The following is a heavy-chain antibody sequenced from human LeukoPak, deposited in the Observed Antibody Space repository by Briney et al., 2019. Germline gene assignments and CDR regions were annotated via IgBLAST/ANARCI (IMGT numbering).Heavy chain of an antibody. Sequence: GGSLSLSCAASGITFRSYGMHWVRQAPGKGLEWVAVISYDGSHKYYADSVKGRFSISRDNSKNTLYLQMNSLRADDTAVYYCAKGARGDTVTSIVGLIWFDPWGQGTLVTVSS. J-gene: IGHJ5*02. CDR3: AKGARGDTVTSIVGLIWFDP. D-gene: IGHD4-17*01. V-gene: IGHV3-30*18. CDR2: ISYDGSHK. CDR1: GITFRSYG.